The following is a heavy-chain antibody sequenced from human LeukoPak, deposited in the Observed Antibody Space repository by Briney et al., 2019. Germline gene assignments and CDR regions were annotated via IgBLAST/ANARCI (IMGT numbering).Heavy chain of an antibody. V-gene: IGHV2-5*01. J-gene: IGHJ4*02. CDR2: IYWNDDK. D-gene: IGHD4-23*01. CDR1: GFSLSSGVVG. Sequence: ESGPTLVKPTQTLTLTCTFSGFSLSSGVVGVCWIRQPPGKALESHALIYWNDDKRYSPSLKNRLTITKDTSENQVALTLTNMEPVDTATYYCTHTVDYGGNPNDYWGQGTLVTVSS. CDR3: THTVDYGGNPNDY.